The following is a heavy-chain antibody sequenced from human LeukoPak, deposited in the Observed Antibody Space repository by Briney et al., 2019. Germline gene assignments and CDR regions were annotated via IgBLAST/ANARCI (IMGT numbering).Heavy chain of an antibody. CDR3: TKEYNSKGFFDY. V-gene: IGHV3-23*01. CDR2: ISGSGGST. J-gene: IGHJ4*02. Sequence: GGSLRLSCAASGFTFSSYAMSWVRQAPGKGLEWVSAISGSGGSTYYADSLKGRFTISRDNSKNTLYLQMNSLKAGDTAVYYCTKEYNSKGFFDYWGQGTLVSVSS. CDR1: GFTFSSYA. D-gene: IGHD6-13*01.